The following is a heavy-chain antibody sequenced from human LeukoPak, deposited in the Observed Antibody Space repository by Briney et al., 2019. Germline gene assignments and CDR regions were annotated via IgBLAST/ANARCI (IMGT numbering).Heavy chain of an antibody. J-gene: IGHJ5*02. CDR3: TKDFEDTALFKS. CDR1: GYTFVSQG. D-gene: IGHD5-18*01. Sequence: GAPVKVSCKASGYTFVSQGINWVRQAPGQGLEWMGWIGAYNGDTNYAQKFQGRITMTTDTSTSTAYLELGGLRSDDTAVYYCTKDFEDTALFKSWGQGTLVTVSS. CDR2: IGAYNGDT. V-gene: IGHV1-18*01.